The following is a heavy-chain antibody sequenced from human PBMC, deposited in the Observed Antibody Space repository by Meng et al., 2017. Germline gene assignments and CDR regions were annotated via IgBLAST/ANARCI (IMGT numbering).Heavy chain of an antibody. D-gene: IGHD2-2*01. CDR2: ISAYNGNT. V-gene: IGHV1-18*01. CDR3: ARDIVVVPAAMFVGMDV. CDR1: GYTFTRYG. J-gene: IGHJ6*02. Sequence: ASVKVSCKASGYTFTRYGISWVRQAPGQGLEWMGWISAYNGNTNYAQKLQGRVTMTTDTSTSTAYMELRSLRSDDTAVYYCARDIVVVPAAMFVGMDVWGQGTTVTVSS.